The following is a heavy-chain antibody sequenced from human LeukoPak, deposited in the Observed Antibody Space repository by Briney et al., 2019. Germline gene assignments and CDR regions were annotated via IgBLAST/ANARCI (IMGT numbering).Heavy chain of an antibody. D-gene: IGHD4/OR15-4a*01. V-gene: IGHV4-59*02. CDR3: ASGSMVFDY. CDR2: IYYSGST. J-gene: IGHJ4*02. Sequence: GSLRLSCAASGFTVSSHYMSWIRQPPGKGLEWIGYIYYSGSTNYNPSLKSRVTISVDTSKNQFSLKLSSVTAADTAVYYCASGSMVFDYWGQGTLVTVSS. CDR1: GFTVSSHY.